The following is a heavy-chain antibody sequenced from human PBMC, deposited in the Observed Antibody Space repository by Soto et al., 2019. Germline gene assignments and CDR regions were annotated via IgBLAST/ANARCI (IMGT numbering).Heavy chain of an antibody. D-gene: IGHD3-9*01. CDR2: ISSSSSTI. V-gene: IGHV3-48*01. CDR1: GFTFSSYS. CDR3: AREYDILNWFDP. J-gene: IGHJ5*02. Sequence: PGGSLRLSCAASGFTFSSYSMNWVRQAPGKGLEWVSSISSSSSTIYYADSVKGRFTISRDNAKNSLYLQMNSLRAEDTAVYYCAREYDILNWFDPWGQGTLVTVSS.